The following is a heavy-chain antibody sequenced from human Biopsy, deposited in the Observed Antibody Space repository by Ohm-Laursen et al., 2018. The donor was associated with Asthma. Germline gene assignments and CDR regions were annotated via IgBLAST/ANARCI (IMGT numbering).Heavy chain of an antibody. D-gene: IGHD4-17*01. Sequence: SLRLSCAASGFTFSSYGMHWVRQAPGKGLEWVAVIWYVGSNKYYADSVKGRFTISRDNSKNTLYLQMNSLRAEDTAVYYCARKARHGDYDFDYWGQGTLVTVSS. J-gene: IGHJ4*02. V-gene: IGHV3-33*01. CDR2: IWYVGSNK. CDR1: GFTFSSYG. CDR3: ARKARHGDYDFDY.